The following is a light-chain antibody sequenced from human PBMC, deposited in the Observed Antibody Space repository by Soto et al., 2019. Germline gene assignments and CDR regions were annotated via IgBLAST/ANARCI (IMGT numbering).Light chain of an antibody. CDR1: SGSIASNY. J-gene: IGLJ2*01. V-gene: IGLV6-57*04. Sequence: NFMLTQPHSVSESPGKTVTISCTRSSGSIASNYVQWYQQRPGSAPTTVIYEDNQRPSGVPDRFSGSIDSSSNSASLTISGLKTEDEAGYSCQSYDSSNHGVFGGGTKLTVL. CDR3: QSYDSSNHGV. CDR2: EDN.